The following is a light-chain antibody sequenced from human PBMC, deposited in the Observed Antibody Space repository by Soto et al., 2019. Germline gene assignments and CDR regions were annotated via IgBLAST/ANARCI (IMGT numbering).Light chain of an antibody. CDR2: DAS. CDR1: QIVSSY. V-gene: IGKV3-11*01. CDR3: QHRHNWPLT. J-gene: IGKJ4*01. Sequence: EIVLTQSPATLSWSARERATLSWRAIQIVSSYAAWYQQKPGQAPRLLIYDASNRATGIPARFSGSGSGTDFTLTISGLEPADFAVYYCQHRHNWPLTFGGGTKVDIK.